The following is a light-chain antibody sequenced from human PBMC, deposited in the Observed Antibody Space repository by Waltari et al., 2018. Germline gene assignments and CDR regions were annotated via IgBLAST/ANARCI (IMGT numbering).Light chain of an antibody. Sequence: EIVLTQSTATLSLSTGERASLSCRASQTVSNNLAWYQQKPGQPPRLLISYASNRATVIPARFSGSGSVTDFTLTINSLEPEDFSVYYCQHRDNWPLLITFGPGTKVDF. V-gene: IGKV3-11*01. CDR3: QHRDNWPLLIT. CDR2: YAS. CDR1: QTVSNN. J-gene: IGKJ3*01.